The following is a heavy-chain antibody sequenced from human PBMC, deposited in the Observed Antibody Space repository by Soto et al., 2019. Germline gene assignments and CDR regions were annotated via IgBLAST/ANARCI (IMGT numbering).Heavy chain of an antibody. CDR3: HTSLSSSQYYYYGMDV. J-gene: IGHJ6*02. D-gene: IGHD6-6*01. CDR1: GYSFTSYW. CDR2: IDPSDSYT. V-gene: IGHV5-10-1*01. Sequence: ESLKISCKGSGYSFTSYWISWVRQMPGKGLEWMGRIDPSDSYTNYSPSFQGHVTISADKSISTAYLQWSSLKASDTAMYYCHTSLSSSQYYYYGMDVWGQGTSVTV.